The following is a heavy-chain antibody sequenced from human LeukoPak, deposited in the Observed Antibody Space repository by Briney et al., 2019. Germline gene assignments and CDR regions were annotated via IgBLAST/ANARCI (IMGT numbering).Heavy chain of an antibody. V-gene: IGHV3-48*03. CDR1: GFTFSSYE. Sequence: GGSLRLSCAASGFTFSSYEMNWVRQAPGKGLEWVSYISSSGSTIYYADSAKGRFTISRDNAKNSLYLQMNSLRAEDTAVYYCARDMGDYYYYYMDVWGKGTTVTVSS. CDR3: ARDMGDYYYYYMDV. D-gene: IGHD3-16*01. J-gene: IGHJ6*03. CDR2: ISSSGSTI.